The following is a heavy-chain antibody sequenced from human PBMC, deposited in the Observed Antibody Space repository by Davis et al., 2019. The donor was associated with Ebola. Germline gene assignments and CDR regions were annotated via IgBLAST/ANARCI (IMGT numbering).Heavy chain of an antibody. CDR1: GFTLNNAW. CDR2: FKSKTDGGTT. CDR3: TTDVVPAATRGVYYYYYYMDV. V-gene: IGHV3-15*01. J-gene: IGHJ6*03. Sequence: GGSLRLSCVASGFTLNNAWMSWVRQAPGKGLEWFGRFKSKTDGGTTDYAATVKGRFTISRDDSKNTLYLQMNSLKTEDTAVYYCTTDVVPAATRGVYYYYYYMDVWGKGTTVTVSS. D-gene: IGHD2-2*01.